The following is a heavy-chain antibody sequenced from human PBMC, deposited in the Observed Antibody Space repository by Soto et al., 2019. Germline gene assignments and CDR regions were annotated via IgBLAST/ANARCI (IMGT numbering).Heavy chain of an antibody. J-gene: IGHJ6*02. CDR3: AREYYYGSGNGYGMDV. CDR1: GDIVPIKRFS. CDR2: TYYRSKWYN. D-gene: IGHD3-10*01. Sequence: SQPLSLPGSSSGDIVPIKRFSSNWILASPSRGLEWLGMTYYRSKWYNDYAVSVKSRITINPDTSKNQFSLQLNSVTPEDTAVYYCAREYYYGSGNGYGMDVWGQGTTVTFSS. V-gene: IGHV6-1*01.